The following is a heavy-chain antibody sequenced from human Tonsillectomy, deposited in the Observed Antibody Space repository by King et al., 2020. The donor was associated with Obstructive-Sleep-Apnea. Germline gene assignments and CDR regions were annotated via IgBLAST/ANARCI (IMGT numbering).Heavy chain of an antibody. V-gene: IGHV4-31*03. D-gene: IGHD2-21*02. CDR3: ARLGCGGDCYSSKDWYFDL. CDR1: GGSISSGGYY. Sequence: QLQESGPGLVKPSQTLSLTCTVSGGSISSGGYYWSWVRQHPGKGLEWIGYIYYSVSTYYNPSLKSRVTISVDTSKNQFSLKLSSVTAADTAVYYCARLGCGGDCYSSKDWYFDLWGRGTLVTVSS. CDR2: IYYSVST. J-gene: IGHJ2*01.